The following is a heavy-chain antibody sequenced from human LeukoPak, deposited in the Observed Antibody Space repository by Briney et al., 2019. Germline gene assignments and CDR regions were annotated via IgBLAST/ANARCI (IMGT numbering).Heavy chain of an antibody. Sequence: GGSLRLSCAASGFPFNPFFLNWVRLTPGRELEWVACISQDGSETFYMDSVRGRFIISRDNTKNSLYLQMDSLRAEDTAVYFCVRDLGHSRHYFEYWAREPWSPSPQ. D-gene: IGHD7-27*01. CDR2: ISQDGSET. J-gene: IGHJ4*02. CDR1: GFPFNPFF. CDR3: VRDLGHSRHYFEY. V-gene: IGHV3-7*01.